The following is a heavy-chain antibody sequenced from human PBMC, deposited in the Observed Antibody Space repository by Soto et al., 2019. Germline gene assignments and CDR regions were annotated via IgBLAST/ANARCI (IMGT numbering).Heavy chain of an antibody. J-gene: IGHJ4*02. CDR3: AREGSGTYYT. Sequence: EVQLVESGGGLVQPGGSLRLSCAASGFTLSSNYMSWVRQAPGKGLEWVSVIYTNFRTDYADSVKGRFTISADSSKNTLYLQMNSLRAEDTAVYYCAREGSGTYYTWGQGTLVTVSS. D-gene: IGHD3-10*01. V-gene: IGHV3-66*01. CDR1: GFTLSSNY. CDR2: IYTNFRT.